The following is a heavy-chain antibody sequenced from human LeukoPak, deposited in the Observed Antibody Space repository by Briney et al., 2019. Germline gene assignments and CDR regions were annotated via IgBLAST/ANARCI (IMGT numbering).Heavy chain of an antibody. V-gene: IGHV3-11*01. J-gene: IGHJ4*02. D-gene: IGHD3-22*01. CDR2: ISSSGSTI. CDR1: GFTFSDYY. CDR3: ARDARQYYYDSSGYYYVYSDY. Sequence: PGGSLRLSCAASGFTFSDYYMSWIRQAPGKGLEWVSYISSSGSTIYYADSVKGRFTISRDNAKNSLYLQMNSLRAEDTAVYYCARDARQYYYDSSGYYYVYSDYWGQGTLVTVSS.